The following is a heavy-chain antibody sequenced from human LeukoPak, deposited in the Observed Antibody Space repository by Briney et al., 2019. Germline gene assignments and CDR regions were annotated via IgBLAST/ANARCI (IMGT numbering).Heavy chain of an antibody. CDR2: FDPEDGET. CDR1: GYTLTELS. V-gene: IGHV1-24*01. J-gene: IGHJ4*02. D-gene: IGHD3-22*01. CDR3: ATNRNYYDSSGYRDY. Sequence: ASVKVSCKVSGYTLTELSMHWVRQAPGKGLEWMGGFDPEDGETIYAQKFQGRVTMIEDTSTDTAYMELSSLRSEDTAVYYCATNRNYYDSSGYRDYWGQGTLVTVSS.